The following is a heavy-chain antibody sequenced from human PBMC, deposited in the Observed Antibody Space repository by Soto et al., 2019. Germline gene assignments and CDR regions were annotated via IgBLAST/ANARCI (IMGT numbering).Heavy chain of an antibody. Sequence: GAPVKVSSKSATVTFSSYAISCVRQAPGQRLECMGVPVPIIGTANSPQKYQGRVTITADKPMRTAYVGLSSLSSEDRAVYCCARRGGVEYYYGMDVWGQGPTVTVS. CDR3: ARRGGVEYYYGMDV. D-gene: IGHD3-10*01. V-gene: IGHV1-69*06. J-gene: IGHJ6*02. CDR1: TVTFSSYA. CDR2: PVPIIGTA.